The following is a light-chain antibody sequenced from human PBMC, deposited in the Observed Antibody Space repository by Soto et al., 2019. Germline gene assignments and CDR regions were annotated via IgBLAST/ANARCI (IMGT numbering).Light chain of an antibody. CDR1: ESNIGNNA. Sequence: QSVLIQPPSTSATPGQRVTFSCSGSESNIGNNAVNWYQHLPGAAPKLVIYNYSQRPSGVPDRFSGSRSGTSASLAISGFQSEDEGVYYCAPWDDSGSGQVFGGGTKLTVL. CDR2: NYS. J-gene: IGLJ2*01. V-gene: IGLV1-44*01. CDR3: APWDDSGSGQV.